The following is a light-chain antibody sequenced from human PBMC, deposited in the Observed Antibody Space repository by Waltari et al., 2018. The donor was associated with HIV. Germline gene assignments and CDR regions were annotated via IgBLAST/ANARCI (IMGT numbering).Light chain of an antibody. V-gene: IGLV2-14*03. Sequence: QSALTQPASVSGSPGQSITISCAGTISDSGGYDYVSWYQQYPGKAPKLKIYDVSDRPSGISNRFSGSKSGNTASLTISGLQAEDEADYYCSSYTSSSTSYVFGTGTKVTVL. CDR1: ISDSGGYDY. J-gene: IGLJ1*01. CDR3: SSYTSSSTSYV. CDR2: DVS.